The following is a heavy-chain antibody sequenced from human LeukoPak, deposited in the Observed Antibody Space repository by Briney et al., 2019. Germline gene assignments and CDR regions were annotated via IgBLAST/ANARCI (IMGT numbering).Heavy chain of an antibody. Sequence: SETLSLTCTVSGASISSSSYYWGWIRQSPGKGLEWIGSIYYSGSTYFNPSLKSRVTMSVDTSKNHFSLKLTSVTAADTAAYYCARHPGYYDSSGYYVSAFDIWGQGTMVTVSS. CDR3: ARHPGYYDSSGYYVSAFDI. D-gene: IGHD3-22*01. V-gene: IGHV4-39*01. CDR1: GASISSSSYY. CDR2: IYYSGST. J-gene: IGHJ3*02.